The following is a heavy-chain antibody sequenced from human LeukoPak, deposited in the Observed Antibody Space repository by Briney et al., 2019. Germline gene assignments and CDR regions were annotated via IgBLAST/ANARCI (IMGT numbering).Heavy chain of an antibody. CDR2: ISGGGRNT. CDR3: AKDPGVVRGSPIPNWFDP. D-gene: IGHD3-3*01. CDR1: GFTYSIYT. J-gene: IGHJ5*02. V-gene: IGHV3-23*01. Sequence: GGSLRLFCAASGFTYSIYTVNWVRQAPGRGLEWVSIISGGGRNTNYADSVKGRFTISRDNSKNTLYLQMNSLRVEDTAVYYCAKDPGVVRGSPIPNWFDPWGQGTLVTVSS.